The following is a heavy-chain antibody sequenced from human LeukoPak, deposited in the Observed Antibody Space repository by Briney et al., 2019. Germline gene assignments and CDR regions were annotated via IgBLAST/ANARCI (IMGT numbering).Heavy chain of an antibody. CDR2: IRSKAYGGTT. V-gene: IGHV3-49*04. J-gene: IGHJ3*02. D-gene: IGHD3-22*01. CDR3: TRRYNYDSSGYYYVRDAFDI. Sequence: GGSLRLSCVASGFTFTNYWMSWVRQAPGKGLEWVGFIRSKAYGGTTKNAASVKGRFTISRDDSRSIAYLQMNSLKTEDTAVYYCTRRYNYDSSGYYYVRDAFDIWGQGTMVTVSS. CDR1: GFTFTNYW.